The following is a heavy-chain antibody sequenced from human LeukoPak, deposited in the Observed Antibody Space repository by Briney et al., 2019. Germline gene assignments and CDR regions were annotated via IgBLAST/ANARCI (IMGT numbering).Heavy chain of an antibody. CDR3: ARAGSSWYYLY. CDR1: GFTFSSYS. D-gene: IGHD6-13*01. Sequence: GGSLRLSXAASGFTFSSYSMNWVRQAPGKGLEWVSSISSSSSYIYYADSVKGRFTISRDNAKNSLYLQMNSLRAEDTAVYYSARAGSSWYYLYWGQGTLVTVSS. V-gene: IGHV3-21*01. CDR2: ISSSSSYI. J-gene: IGHJ4*02.